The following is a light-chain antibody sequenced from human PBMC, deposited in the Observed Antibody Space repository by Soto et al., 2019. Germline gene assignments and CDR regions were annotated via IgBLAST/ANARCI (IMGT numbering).Light chain of an antibody. J-gene: IGKJ1*01. CDR1: QSISNH. V-gene: IGKV1-39*01. Sequence: DIQMTHSPPSLSASVEDRVIITCRPSQSISNHLKWYQQKPGKAPKLLIFAASSLQSGVPSRCSGSRSGPDFTLTISSLQPEDFATYYCQQSYSSPPTFGQGTKVDIK. CDR2: AAS. CDR3: QQSYSSPPT.